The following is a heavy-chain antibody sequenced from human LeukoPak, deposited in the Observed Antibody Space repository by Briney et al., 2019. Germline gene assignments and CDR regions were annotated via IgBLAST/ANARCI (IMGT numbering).Heavy chain of an antibody. D-gene: IGHD3-10*01. V-gene: IGHV3-66*02. CDR3: ARDKRARYYGFDY. CDR2: IYSGGST. Sequence: PGGSLRLSCAASGFTVSSNYMSWVRQAPGKGLEWVSVIYSGGSTYYADSVKGRFTISRDNSKNTLYLQMNSLRAEDTAVYYCARDKRARYYGFDYWGQGTLVTVSS. J-gene: IGHJ4*02. CDR1: GFTVSSNY.